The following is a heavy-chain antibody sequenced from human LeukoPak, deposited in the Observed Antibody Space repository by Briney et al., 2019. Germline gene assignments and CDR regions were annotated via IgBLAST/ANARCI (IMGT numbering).Heavy chain of an antibody. CDR3: ARVTMVRGVIRYFDY. CDR1: GFNFSSYW. Sequence: GGSLRLSCAASGFNFSSYWMSWVRQAPGKGLEWVANIKQDGSEKYYVDSVKGRFTISRDNAKNSLYLQMNSLRAEDTAVYYCARVTMVRGVIRYFDYWGQGTLVTVSS. V-gene: IGHV3-7*04. CDR2: IKQDGSEK. D-gene: IGHD3-10*01. J-gene: IGHJ4*02.